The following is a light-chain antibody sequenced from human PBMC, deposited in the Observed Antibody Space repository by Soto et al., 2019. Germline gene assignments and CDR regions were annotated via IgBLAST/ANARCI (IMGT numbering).Light chain of an antibody. J-gene: IGKJ1*01. CDR3: QQSYSNRST. CDR1: QSISSW. V-gene: IGKV1-5*01. CDR2: DAS. Sequence: DIQMTQSPSTLSASVGDRVTITCRASQSISSWLAWYQQKPGKAPKLLIYDASRLESGVPSRFSGSGSGTDFTRTISSLQPEDVATYYCQQSYSNRSTFGQGTKVDIK.